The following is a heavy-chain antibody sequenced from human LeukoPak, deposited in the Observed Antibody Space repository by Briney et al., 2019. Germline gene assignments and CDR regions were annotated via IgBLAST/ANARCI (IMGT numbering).Heavy chain of an antibody. D-gene: IGHD2-2*01. CDR3: ASSGYQSLQFDY. CDR2: IWYDGSNK. Sequence: GRSLRLSCAAYAFTFSSYGMHWVRQAPGKGLECVAVIWYDGSNKYYADSVKGRFTISRDNSKNTLYLQMNSLRAEDTAVYYCASSGYQSLQFDYWGQGPLVTVSS. CDR1: AFTFSSYG. V-gene: IGHV3-33*01. J-gene: IGHJ4*02.